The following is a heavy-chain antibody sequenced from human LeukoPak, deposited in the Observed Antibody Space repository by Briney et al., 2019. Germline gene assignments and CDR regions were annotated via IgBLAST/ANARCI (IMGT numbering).Heavy chain of an antibody. Sequence: GGSLRLSCAASGFTFSSYAMHWVRQAPGKGLEWVAVISYDGSNKYYADSVKGRFTISRDNSKNTLYLQMNSLRAEDTAVYYCARDWDYYGSGPYAFDIWGQGTMVTVSS. CDR2: ISYDGSNK. CDR1: GFTFSSYA. J-gene: IGHJ3*02. V-gene: IGHV3-30-3*01. D-gene: IGHD3-10*01. CDR3: ARDWDYYGSGPYAFDI.